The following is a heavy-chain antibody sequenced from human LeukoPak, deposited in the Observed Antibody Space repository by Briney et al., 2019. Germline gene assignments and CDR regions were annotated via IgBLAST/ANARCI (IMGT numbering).Heavy chain of an antibody. CDR1: GVSLSIYQ. CDR3: ARNPHHDDDAVEGFDY. J-gene: IGHJ4*02. V-gene: IGHV4-59*07. CDR2: LYYSGDT. Sequence: SDTLSLTCSVSGVSLSIYQGLGMRHPPGGGVVDMGYLYYSGDTNYKSSLKSRVTISVDMSTNQFSLNLSSVIAADTAIYYCARNPHHDDDAVEGFDYWGQGTLVTVSS. D-gene: IGHD3-16*01.